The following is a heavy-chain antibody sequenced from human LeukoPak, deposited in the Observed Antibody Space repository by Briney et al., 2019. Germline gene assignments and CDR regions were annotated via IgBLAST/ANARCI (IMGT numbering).Heavy chain of an antibody. CDR3: AKDKTYCSSTSCYWRPHYFDY. V-gene: IGHV3-30*18. Sequence: PGRSLRLSCAASGFTLSSYGMHWVRQAPGKGLEWVAVISYDGSNKYYADSVKGRFTISRDNSKNTLYLQMNSLRAEDTAVYYCAKDKTYCSSTSCYWRPHYFDYWGQGTLVTVSS. D-gene: IGHD2-2*01. CDR2: ISYDGSNK. J-gene: IGHJ4*02. CDR1: GFTLSSYG.